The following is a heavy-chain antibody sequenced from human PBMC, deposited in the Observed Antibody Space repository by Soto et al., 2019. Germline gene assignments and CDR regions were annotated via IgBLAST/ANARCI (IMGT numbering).Heavy chain of an antibody. J-gene: IGHJ6*02. CDR1: GGSISIGGYS. CDR3: ARADYYYGMDV. V-gene: IGHV4-30-2*01. Sequence: SETLSLSCSVSGGSISIGGYSWSWIRQPPGKGLEWIGYIYHSGSTYYNPSLKSRVTISVDRSKNQFSLKLSSVTAADTAVYYCARADYYYGMDVWGQGTTVTVSS. CDR2: IYHSGST.